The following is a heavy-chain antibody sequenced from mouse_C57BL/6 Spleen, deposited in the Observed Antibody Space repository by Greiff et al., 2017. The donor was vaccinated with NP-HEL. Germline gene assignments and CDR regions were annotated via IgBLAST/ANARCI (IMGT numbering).Heavy chain of an antibody. V-gene: IGHV1-4*01. CDR2: INPSSGYT. D-gene: IGHD4-1*01. CDR3: ARDGTGTTWFAY. CDR1: GYTFTSYT. Sequence: VKLMESGAELARPGASVKMSCKASGYTFTSYTMHWVKQRPGQGLEWIGYINPSSGYTKYNQKFKDKATLTADKSSSTAYMQLSSLTSEDSAVYYCARDGTGTTWFAYWGQGTLVTVSA. J-gene: IGHJ3*01.